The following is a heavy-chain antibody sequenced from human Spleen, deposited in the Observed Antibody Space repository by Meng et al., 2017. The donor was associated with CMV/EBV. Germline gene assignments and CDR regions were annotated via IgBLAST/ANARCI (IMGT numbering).Heavy chain of an antibody. CDR2: IYYRGSA. CDR1: GGSINNYY. V-gene: IGHV4-30-4*08. CDR3: ARDEGQPAAGTYYGLDV. Sequence: LRLSCTVSGGSINNYYWTWIRQPPGKGLEWIGHIYYRGSAHYNPSLKNRLLISTDTSKNQISLKLTSVTAADTAVYYCARDEGQPAAGTYYGLDVWGQGTTVTVSS. D-gene: IGHD6-13*01. J-gene: IGHJ6*02.